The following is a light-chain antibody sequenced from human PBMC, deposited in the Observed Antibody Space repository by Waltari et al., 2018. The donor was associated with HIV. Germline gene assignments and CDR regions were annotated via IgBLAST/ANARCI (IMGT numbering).Light chain of an antibody. CDR3: QQYKSYSPT. J-gene: IGKJ5*01. CDR2: KTS. V-gene: IGKV1-5*03. Sequence: DIQMTQSPSTLSASVGDRVIIPCRSSQNVDNWLAWYQQRPGSAPKVLIYKTSTLQTGVPSRFSGSGSGTEFSLTISSLQPDDCATYYCQQYKSYSPTFGQGTRLEIK. CDR1: QNVDNW.